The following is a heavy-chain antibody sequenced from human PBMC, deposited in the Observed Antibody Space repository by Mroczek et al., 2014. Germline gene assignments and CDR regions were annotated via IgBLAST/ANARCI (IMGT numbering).Heavy chain of an antibody. CDR3: ARSYDREQLVQLPNYGMDV. V-gene: IGHV1-8*01. CDR1: GYTFTSYD. CDR2: MNPNSGNT. Sequence: VQLVETGAEVKKPGASVKVSCKASGYTFTSYDINWVRQATGQGLEWMGWMNPNSGNTGYAQKFQGRVTMTRNTSISTAYMELSSLRSEDTAVYYCARSYDREQLVQLPNYGMDVWGQGTTVTVSS. J-gene: IGHJ6*02. D-gene: IGHD6-6*01.